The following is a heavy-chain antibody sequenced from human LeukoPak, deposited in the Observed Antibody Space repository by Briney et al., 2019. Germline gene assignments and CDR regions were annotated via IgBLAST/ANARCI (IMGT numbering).Heavy chain of an antibody. J-gene: IGHJ4*02. CDR2: ISWNSGSI. D-gene: IGHD3-22*01. Sequence: GGSLRLSCAASGFTFDDYAMHWVRQAPGKGLEWVSGISWNSGSIVYADSVKGRFTISRDNAKNSLYLQMNSLRAEDTALYYCAKDLPTYYYDSSGLGPFDYWGQGTLVTVSS. CDR3: AKDLPTYYYDSSGLGPFDY. V-gene: IGHV3-9*01. CDR1: GFTFDDYA.